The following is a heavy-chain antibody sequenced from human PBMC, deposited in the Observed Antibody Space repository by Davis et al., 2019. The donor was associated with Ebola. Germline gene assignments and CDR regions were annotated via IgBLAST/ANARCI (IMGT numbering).Heavy chain of an antibody. CDR2: IKEDGSQK. D-gene: IGHD3-10*01. V-gene: IGHV3-7*03. Sequence: PGGSLRLSCAASGFTVSSNYMSWVRQAPGKGLEWVANIKEDGSQKNYVDSVKGRFIISRDNAKNSLYLQMNSLTAEDTAVYYCARTGRVFDYWGQGTLVTVSS. J-gene: IGHJ4*02. CDR3: ARTGRVFDY. CDR1: GFTVSSNY.